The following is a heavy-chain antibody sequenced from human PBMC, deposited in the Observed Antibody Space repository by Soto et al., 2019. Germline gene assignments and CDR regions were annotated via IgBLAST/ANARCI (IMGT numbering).Heavy chain of an antibody. CDR3: ARDLLDSSGYYYGRYNWFDP. CDR1: GGSISSGDYY. D-gene: IGHD3-22*01. Sequence: QVQLQESGPGLVKPSQTLSLTCTVSGGSISSGDYYWSWIRQPPGKGLEWIGYIYYSGSTYYNPSLKSRVTLSVDTSKTQFSLKLSSVTAADTAVYYCARDLLDSSGYYYGRYNWFDPWGQGTLVTVSS. V-gene: IGHV4-30-4*01. CDR2: IYYSGST. J-gene: IGHJ5*02.